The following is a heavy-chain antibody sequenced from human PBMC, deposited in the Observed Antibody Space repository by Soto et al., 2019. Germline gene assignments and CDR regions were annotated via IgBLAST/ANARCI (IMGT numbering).Heavy chain of an antibody. CDR3: AKVDTGAYYDSSGYYIDAFDI. CDR2: IIGSGGST. J-gene: IGHJ3*02. Sequence: PXGSLILSCEASGFTFSSYAMSWVRQAPGKGLEWVSAIIGSGGSTYYADSVKGRFTISRDNSKNTLYLQMNSLRAEDTAVYYCAKVDTGAYYDSSGYYIDAFDIWGQGPMVTVSS. CDR1: GFTFSSYA. V-gene: IGHV3-23*01. D-gene: IGHD3-22*01.